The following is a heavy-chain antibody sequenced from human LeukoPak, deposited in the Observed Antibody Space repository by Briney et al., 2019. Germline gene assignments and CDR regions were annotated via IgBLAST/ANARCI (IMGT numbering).Heavy chain of an antibody. CDR3: ARGYYDYVWGSYRREYYFDY. Sequence: SETLSLTCTVSGGSISSYYWSWIRQPPGKGLEWIGYIYYSGSTNYNPSLKSRATISVDTSKNQFSLKLSSVTAADTAVYYCARGYYDYVWGSYRREYYFDYWGQGTLVTVSS. CDR2: IYYSGST. J-gene: IGHJ4*02. V-gene: IGHV4-59*01. CDR1: GGSISSYY. D-gene: IGHD3-16*02.